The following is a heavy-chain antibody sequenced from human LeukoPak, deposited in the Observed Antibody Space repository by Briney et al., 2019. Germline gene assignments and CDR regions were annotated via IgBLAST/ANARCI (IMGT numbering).Heavy chain of an antibody. Sequence: GGSLRLSCAASGFTFSSYSMNWVRQAPGKGLEWVSYISSSSSTIYYADSVKGRFTISRDNAKNSLYLQMNSLRAEDTALYHCARGGYCSGGSCYLLDPWGQGTLVTVSS. CDR3: ARGGYCSGGSCYLLDP. CDR2: ISSSSSTI. CDR1: GFTFSSYS. V-gene: IGHV3-48*04. D-gene: IGHD2-15*01. J-gene: IGHJ5*02.